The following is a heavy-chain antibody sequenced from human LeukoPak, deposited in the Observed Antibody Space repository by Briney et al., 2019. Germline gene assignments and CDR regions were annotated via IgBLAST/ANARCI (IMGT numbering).Heavy chain of an antibody. CDR3: ARPVDSGWFGSSLGAFDM. CDR1: GYSFTSYW. D-gene: IGHD6-19*01. V-gene: IGHV5-51*01. J-gene: IGHJ3*02. Sequence: GESLKISCKGSGYSFTSYWIGWVRQMPGKGLEWMGSIYPGDSDTRYSPSFQGQVTISADKSISTAYLQWSSLKASDIAIYYCARPVDSGWFGSSLGAFDMWGQGTMVIVSS. CDR2: IYPGDSDT.